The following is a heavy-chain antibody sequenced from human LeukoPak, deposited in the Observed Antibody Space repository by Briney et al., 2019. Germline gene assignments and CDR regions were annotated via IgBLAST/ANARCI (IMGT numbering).Heavy chain of an antibody. CDR2: ISWNSGSI. CDR3: ARTAVTPGSSDAFDI. V-gene: IGHV3-9*01. Sequence: GGSLRLSCAASGFTFDDYAMHWVRQAPGKGQEWVSGISWNSGSIGYADSVKGRFTISRDNSQNTLYLQLNSLRAEDTAVYYCARTAVTPGSSDAFDIWGQGTMVTVSS. CDR1: GFTFDDYA. J-gene: IGHJ3*02. D-gene: IGHD4-17*01.